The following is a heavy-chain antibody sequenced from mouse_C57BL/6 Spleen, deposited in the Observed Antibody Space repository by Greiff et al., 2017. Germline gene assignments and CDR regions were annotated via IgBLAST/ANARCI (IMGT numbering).Heavy chain of an antibody. V-gene: IGHV1-54*01. Sequence: VQLQQSGAELVRPGTSVTVSCKASGYAFTNYLIEWVKQRPGQGLEWIGVINPGSGGTNYNVKFKGKATLTADKSSTTAYMQLSRLTSEDSAVFFCARNYKRDAMDYWGQGTSVTVSS. D-gene: IGHD2-12*01. CDR1: GYAFTNYL. CDR3: ARNYKRDAMDY. J-gene: IGHJ4*01. CDR2: INPGSGGT.